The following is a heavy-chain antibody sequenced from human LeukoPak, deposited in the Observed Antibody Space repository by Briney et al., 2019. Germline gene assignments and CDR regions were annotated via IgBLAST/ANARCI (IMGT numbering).Heavy chain of an antibody. J-gene: IGHJ6*03. Sequence: HSGGSLRLSCAASGFTFSSYWMSWVRQAPGKGLEWVANIKQDGSEKYYLDSVKGRFTISRDNAKNSLYLQMNSLRVEDTAVYRCCGGGLVGVEYMDVWGKGTTVTVSS. D-gene: IGHD1-26*01. CDR3: CGGGLVGVEYMDV. CDR1: GFTFSSYW. CDR2: IKQDGSEK. V-gene: IGHV3-7*01.